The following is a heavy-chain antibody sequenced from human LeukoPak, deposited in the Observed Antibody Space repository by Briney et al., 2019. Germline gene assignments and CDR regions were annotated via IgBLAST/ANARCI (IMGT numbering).Heavy chain of an antibody. D-gene: IGHD2-2*01. CDR3: ARRAGGYCTSTRCCCMDV. CDR1: GYTFTNYG. V-gene: IGHV1-18*01. CDR2: ISAYNGDT. Sequence: ASVKVSCKASGYTFTNYGITWVRHAPGQGLEWMGWISAYNGDTNFAQKFQGRVTMTTDTSTSTAYMELRTLRSDDTTVYYCARRAGGYCTSTRCCCMDVWAKGPRSPSP. J-gene: IGHJ6*03.